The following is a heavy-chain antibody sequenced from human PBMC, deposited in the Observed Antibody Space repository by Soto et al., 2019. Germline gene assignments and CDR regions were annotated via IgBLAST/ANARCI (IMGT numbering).Heavy chain of an antibody. V-gene: IGHV1-8*01. CDR2: MNPNSGNT. CDR1: GYTFTSYD. J-gene: IGHJ5*02. D-gene: IGHD6-13*01. CDR3: ARGLLAAAARGWFDP. Sequence: QVQLVQSGAEVKKPGASVKVSCKASGYTFTSYDINWVRQATGQGLEWMGWMNPNSGNTGYAQKFQGRVTMTRNTAIRTAYMELRSLRCEDTAVYYCARGLLAAAARGWFDPWGQGTLVTVSS.